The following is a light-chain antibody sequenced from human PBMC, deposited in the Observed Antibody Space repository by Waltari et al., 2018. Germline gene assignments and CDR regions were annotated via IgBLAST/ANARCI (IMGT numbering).Light chain of an antibody. CDR3: CSYVGGTSRV. Sequence: QSALTQPASVSGAPGQSSSISRTGSSRAVVNFLLLPWYQQHPGKAPKVIIYEGNKRPSGLSDRFSGSKSGNTASLTISGLQPDDEADYYCCSYVGGTSRVFGGGTKLTVL. J-gene: IGLJ3*02. V-gene: IGLV2-23*01. CDR1: SRAVVNFLL. CDR2: EGN.